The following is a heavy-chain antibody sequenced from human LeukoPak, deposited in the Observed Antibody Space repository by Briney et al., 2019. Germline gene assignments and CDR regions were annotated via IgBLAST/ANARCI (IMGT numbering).Heavy chain of an antibody. Sequence: GGSLRLPCAASGFTFSSYSMNWVRQAPGKGLEWVSYISSSSSTIYYADSVKGRFTISRDNAKNSLYLQMNSLRAEDTAVYYCARDYAVYSSSLVAFDIWGQGTMVTVSS. V-gene: IGHV3-48*01. CDR1: GFTFSSYS. CDR3: ARDYAVYSSSLVAFDI. CDR2: ISSSSSTI. J-gene: IGHJ3*02. D-gene: IGHD6-6*01.